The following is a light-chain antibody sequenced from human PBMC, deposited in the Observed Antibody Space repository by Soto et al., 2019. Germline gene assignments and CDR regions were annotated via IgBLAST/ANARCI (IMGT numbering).Light chain of an antibody. CDR1: SSDVGGYNY. V-gene: IGLV2-11*01. CDR3: CSYADSYTLV. Sequence: SVLTQPRSVSGSPGQSVTISCTGTSSDVGGYNYVSWYRQHPGKAPKLMIYDVSKRPSGVPDRFSGPKSGNTASLTISGLQDEDEADYYCCSYADSYTLVFGGGTKLTVL. CDR2: DVS. J-gene: IGLJ2*01.